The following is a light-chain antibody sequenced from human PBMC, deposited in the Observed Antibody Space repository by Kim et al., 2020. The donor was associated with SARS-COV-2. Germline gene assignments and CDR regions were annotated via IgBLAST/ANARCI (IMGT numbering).Light chain of an antibody. Sequence: AIQLTQSPSSLSASVGDRVTITCRASQGISSALAWYQQKPGKVPNLLIYDASSLESGVPSRFSGSGSGTDFTLTISSLHPEDFATYYCQQSESTPYTFGQGTKLEI. CDR1: QGISSA. CDR3: QQSESTPYT. CDR2: DAS. V-gene: IGKV1-13*02. J-gene: IGKJ2*01.